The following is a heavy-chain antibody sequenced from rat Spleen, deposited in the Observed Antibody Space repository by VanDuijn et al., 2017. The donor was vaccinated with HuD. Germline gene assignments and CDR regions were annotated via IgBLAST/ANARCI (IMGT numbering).Heavy chain of an antibody. CDR1: GFTFNNYW. J-gene: IGHJ2*01. V-gene: IGHV5-31*01. D-gene: IGHD5-1*01. Sequence: EVQLVESGGGLVQPGRSLKLSCVASGFTFNNYWMTWIRQAPGKGLEWVATITHIGGSTYYPDSVKGRFTISRDDAKNTLYLQMNSLRSEDTATYYCTRENWVVDYWGQGVMVTVSS. CDR3: TRENWVVDY. CDR2: ITHIGGST.